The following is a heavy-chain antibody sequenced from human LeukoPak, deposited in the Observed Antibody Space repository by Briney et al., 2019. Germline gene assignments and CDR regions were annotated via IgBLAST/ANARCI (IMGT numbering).Heavy chain of an antibody. D-gene: IGHD6-19*01. CDR3: ARDGIAVAGTRFDP. V-gene: IGHV4-30-4*08. J-gene: IGHJ5*02. CDR1: GGSISSGDYY. Sequence: SQTLSLTCTVSGGSISSGDYYWSWIRQPPGKGLERIGYIYYSGSTYYNPSLKSRVTISVDTSKNQFSLKLSSVTAADTAVYYCARDGIAVAGTRFDPWGQGTLVTVSS. CDR2: IYYSGST.